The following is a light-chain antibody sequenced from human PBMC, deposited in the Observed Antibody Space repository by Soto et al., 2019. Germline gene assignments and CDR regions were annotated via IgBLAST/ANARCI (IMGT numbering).Light chain of an antibody. V-gene: IGKV3-11*01. J-gene: IGKJ3*01. CDR1: QSVSSY. CDR3: QQRSNWRFT. Sequence: EIVLTQSPATLSLSPGERATLSCRASQSVSSYLAWYQQKPGQAPRLLIYDASSRATGIPARFSGSGSGADFTLTISRLEPEDVAVYYCQQRSNWRFTFGPGTKVEIK. CDR2: DAS.